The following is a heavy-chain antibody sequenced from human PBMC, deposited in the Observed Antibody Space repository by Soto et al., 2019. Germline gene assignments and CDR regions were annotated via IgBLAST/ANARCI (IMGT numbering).Heavy chain of an antibody. CDR3: ARDRMRYVVVTAPGLNNWFDP. CDR2: INAGNGNT. J-gene: IGHJ5*02. CDR1: GYTFTSYA. D-gene: IGHD2-21*02. Sequence: ASVKVSCKASGYTFTSYAMHWVRQAPGQRLEWMGWINAGNGNTKYSQKFQGRVTITRDTSASTAYMELSSLRSEDTAVYYCARDRMRYVVVTAPGLNNWFDPWGQGTLVTVSS. V-gene: IGHV1-3*01.